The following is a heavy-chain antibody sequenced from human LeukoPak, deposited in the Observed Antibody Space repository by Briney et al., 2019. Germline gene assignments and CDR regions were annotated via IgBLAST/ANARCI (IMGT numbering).Heavy chain of an antibody. V-gene: IGHV4-39*01. CDR1: GGSISSSSYY. CDR2: IYYSGST. D-gene: IGHD1-26*01. Sequence: SETLSLTCTVSGGSISSSSYYWGWIRQPPGKGLEWIGSIYYSGSTYYNPSLKSRVTISVDTSKNQFSLKLSSVTAADTAVYYCARQESGSYYGFVDYWGQGTLVTVSS. J-gene: IGHJ4*02. CDR3: ARQESGSYYGFVDY.